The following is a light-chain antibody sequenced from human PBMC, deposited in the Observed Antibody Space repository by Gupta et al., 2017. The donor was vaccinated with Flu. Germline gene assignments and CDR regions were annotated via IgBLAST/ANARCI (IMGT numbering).Light chain of an antibody. V-gene: IGKV1-5*03. CDR2: KVS. J-gene: IGKJ1*01. CDR1: QSISSW. CDR3: QRENSYCWT. Sequence: DIQMTESPSTLSASVGDRVTITCRASQSISSWLAWYQYNPWKAPKLLIYKVSRVESGVPSTFRGSGSGTEFTLSISSPLPDDFATYYCQRENSYCWTFGQGTKVEIK.